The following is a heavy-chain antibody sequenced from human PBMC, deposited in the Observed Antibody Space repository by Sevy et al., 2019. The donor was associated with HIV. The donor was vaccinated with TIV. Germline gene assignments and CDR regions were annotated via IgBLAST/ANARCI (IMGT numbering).Heavy chain of an antibody. Sequence: GESLKISCSGSGFSFSNSAMNWVRQTPGKGLKYVSAISSDGVSTYYTGSVRGRFTISRDNSKNTLYLQMSSLRVEDTAVYYCVKDPDYNFWRGDYGMDVWGQGTTVTVSS. CDR2: ISSDGVST. CDR3: VKDPDYNFWRGDYGMDV. D-gene: IGHD3-3*01. J-gene: IGHJ6*02. V-gene: IGHV3-64D*06. CDR1: GFSFSNSA.